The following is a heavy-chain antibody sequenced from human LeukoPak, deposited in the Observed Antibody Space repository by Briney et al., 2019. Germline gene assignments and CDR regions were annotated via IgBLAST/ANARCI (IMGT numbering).Heavy chain of an antibody. Sequence: GRSLRLSCAASGFTFSSYAMHWVRQAPGKGLEWVAVISYDGSNKYYADSVKGRFTISRDNSKNTLYLQMNSLRAEDTAVYYCARPVVTAIMIAWYFDLWGRGTLVTDSS. J-gene: IGHJ2*01. CDR2: ISYDGSNK. D-gene: IGHD2-21*02. CDR3: ARPVVTAIMIAWYFDL. V-gene: IGHV3-30-3*01. CDR1: GFTFSSYA.